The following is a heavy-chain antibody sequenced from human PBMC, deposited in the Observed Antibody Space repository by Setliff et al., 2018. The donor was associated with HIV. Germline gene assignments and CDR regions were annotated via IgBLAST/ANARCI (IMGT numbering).Heavy chain of an antibody. CDR3: TRGGVYYYDSSGWSMDY. D-gene: IGHD3-22*01. CDR2: IYPNTGGT. CDR1: GYTFTDYY. J-gene: IGHJ4*02. V-gene: IGHV1-2*02. Sequence: ASVKVSCKASGYTFTDYYIHWVRQAPGQGLEWIGWIYPNTGGTNYAQKFQGRVTMTRDTSISTAYMELSRLTSDDTAIYYCTRGGVYYYDSSGWSMDYWGQGTLVTVSS.